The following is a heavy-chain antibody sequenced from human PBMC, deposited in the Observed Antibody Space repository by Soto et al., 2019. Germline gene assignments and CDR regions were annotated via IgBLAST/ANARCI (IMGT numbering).Heavy chain of an antibody. CDR3: ARGRSFRLVGVPLDS. CDR2: LYNRGST. V-gene: IGHV4-61*03. J-gene: IGHJ4*02. CDR1: GGSFNSDGYY. D-gene: IGHD3-16*02. Sequence: SETLSLTCSVSGGSFNSDGYYWNWIRQPPGKGLEWIGNLYNRGSTNYNPSLKSRATISLDTTNNAFSLTLKSVTAADTAVYYCARGRSFRLVGVPLDSWGQGTLVTVSS.